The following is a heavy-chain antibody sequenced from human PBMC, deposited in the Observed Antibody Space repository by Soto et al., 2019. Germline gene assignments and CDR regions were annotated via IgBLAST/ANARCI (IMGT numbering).Heavy chain of an antibody. V-gene: IGHV1-18*01. CDR2: ISAYNGNT. CDR1: GYTFTSYG. Sequence: ASVKVSCKASGYTFTSYGISLVRQAPGQGLEWMGWISAYNGNTNYAQKLQGRVTMTTDTSTSTAYMELRSLRSDDTAVYYCAREGPAGTTNAINWFDPWGQGTLVTVSS. D-gene: IGHD1-7*01. CDR3: AREGPAGTTNAINWFDP. J-gene: IGHJ5*02.